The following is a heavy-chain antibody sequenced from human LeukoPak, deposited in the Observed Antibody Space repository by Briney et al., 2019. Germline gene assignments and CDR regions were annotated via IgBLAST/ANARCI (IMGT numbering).Heavy chain of an antibody. D-gene: IGHD1-26*01. CDR1: GFTFSSYW. V-gene: IGHV3-7*01. CDR3: AREHTELSVIDY. J-gene: IGHJ4*02. Sequence: GGSLRLSCAASGFTFSSYWMSWVRQAPGKGLEGVANIKQDGSEKYYVDSVEGQFTISRDNAKNSLYLQMNSLRAEDTAVYYCAREHTELSVIDYWGQGTLVTVSS. CDR2: IKQDGSEK.